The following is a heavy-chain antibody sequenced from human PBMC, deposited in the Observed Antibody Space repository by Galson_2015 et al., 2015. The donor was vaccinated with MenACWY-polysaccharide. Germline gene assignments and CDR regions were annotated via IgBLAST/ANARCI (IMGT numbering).Heavy chain of an antibody. J-gene: IGHJ6*02. D-gene: IGHD2-2*01. CDR2: INSDGSGT. V-gene: IGHV3-74*01. CDR1: GFTFSDYW. Sequence: SLRLSCAASGFTFSDYWMHWVRQAPGKGLVWVSRINSDGSGTSYADSVKGRFTISRDNAKNTLYLQMNSLRAEDTAVYYCARAYCDRTTCYGMDVWGQGTTVTVSS. CDR3: ARAYCDRTTCYGMDV.